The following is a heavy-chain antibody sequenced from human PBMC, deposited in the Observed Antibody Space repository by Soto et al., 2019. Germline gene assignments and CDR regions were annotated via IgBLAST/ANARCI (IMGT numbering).Heavy chain of an antibody. V-gene: IGHV4-59*01. CDR1: GGSISSYY. CDR2: IYYSGST. D-gene: IGHD5-18*01. CDR3: ARDNGYSYGYTLDH. Sequence: SETLSLTCTVSGGSISSYYWSWIRQPPGKGLEWIGYIYYSGSTNYNPSLKSRVTISVGTSKNQFSLKLSSVTAADTAVYYCARDNGYSYGYTLDHWGQGTLVTVS. J-gene: IGHJ4*02.